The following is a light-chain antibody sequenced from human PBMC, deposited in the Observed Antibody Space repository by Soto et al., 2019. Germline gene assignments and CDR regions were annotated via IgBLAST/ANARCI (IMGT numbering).Light chain of an antibody. CDR3: AVWDDSLKAYI. Sequence: QPVLTQPPSASGAPGQRVTISCSGSRSNIGSSNVNWFQQFPGTAPKLIITVSDQRPSGVPDRFSGSKSGTSGSLAISGLQSEDEADYYCAVWDDSLKAYIFGAGTKVTVL. J-gene: IGLJ1*01. CDR2: VSD. V-gene: IGLV1-44*01. CDR1: RSNIGSSN.